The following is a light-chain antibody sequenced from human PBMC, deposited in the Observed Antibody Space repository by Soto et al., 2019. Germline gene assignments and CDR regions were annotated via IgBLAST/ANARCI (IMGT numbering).Light chain of an antibody. CDR2: EVS. J-gene: IGLJ2*01. CDR3: SSYTSSTTSVV. Sequence: QSALTQPASVSGSPGQSITISCTGTSSDVGGHKYVSWYQQHPDKAPKVLIFEVSNRPSGISNRFSGSKSGNTASLTISGLQAEDEADYYCSSYTSSTTSVVFGVGTKVTVL. V-gene: IGLV2-14*01. CDR1: SSDVGGHKY.